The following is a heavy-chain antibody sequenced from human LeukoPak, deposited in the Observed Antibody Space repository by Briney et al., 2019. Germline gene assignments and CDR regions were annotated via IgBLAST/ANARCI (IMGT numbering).Heavy chain of an antibody. J-gene: IGHJ4*02. V-gene: IGHV3-33*01. Sequence: PVRSLRLSCAASGFTFSSYGMHWVRQAPGKGLEWVSVIWYDGSNKCYADSVKGRFTISRDNSKNKLYLQMNSLRAADTAVYYCARDLLYGSGSRFDYWGQGTMVTVSS. CDR1: GFTFSSYG. CDR2: IWYDGSNK. D-gene: IGHD3-10*01. CDR3: ARDLLYGSGSRFDY.